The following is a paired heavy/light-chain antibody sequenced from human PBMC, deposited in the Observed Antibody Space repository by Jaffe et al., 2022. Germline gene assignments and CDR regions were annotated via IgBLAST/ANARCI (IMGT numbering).Heavy chain of an antibody. V-gene: IGHV3-20*04. J-gene: IGHJ5*02. CDR2: ISWNGDQT. Sequence: VESGGGVVRPGGSLRLSCAASGFTFDDYGMSWVRQVPGKGLQWISGISWNGDQTGYADSVKGRFTTSRDNANNSLFLQMNSLRAEDTALYFCARGRTAAAILDWFDAWGQGIRVTVSS. CDR3: ARGRTAAAILDWFDA. D-gene: IGHD2-2*01. CDR1: GFTFDDYG.
Light chain of an antibody. V-gene: IGKV1-16*02. CDR2: GAS. CDR1: QDISNF. Sequence: DIQMTQSPASLSASVGDRITITCRASQDISNFLVWYQQQPGKAPKSLIFGASTLLSGVPSHFSGSGSGTEFTLTISSLQPEDFATYYCQQYSVYPPTFGQGTRLEI. CDR3: QQYSVYPPT. J-gene: IGKJ5*01.